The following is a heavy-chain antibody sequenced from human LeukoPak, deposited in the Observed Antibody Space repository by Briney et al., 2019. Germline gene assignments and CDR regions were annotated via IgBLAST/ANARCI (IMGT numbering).Heavy chain of an antibody. J-gene: IGHJ5*02. Sequence: SETLSLTCTVSVGSISSSSYYWGWIRQPPGKGLEWIGCIYYSGSTYYNPSLKSRVTISVDTSKNQFSLKLSSVTAADTAVYYCASTNVRGGYCSGGSCYSPLDPWGQGTLVTVSS. D-gene: IGHD2-15*01. V-gene: IGHV4-39*01. CDR3: ASTNVRGGYCSGGSCYSPLDP. CDR1: VGSISSSSYY. CDR2: IYYSGST.